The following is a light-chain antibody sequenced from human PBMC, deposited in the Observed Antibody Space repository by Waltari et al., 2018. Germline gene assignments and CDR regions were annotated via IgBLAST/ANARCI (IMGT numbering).Light chain of an antibody. CDR3: QHYLRLPVT. CDR2: GAS. V-gene: IGKV3-20*01. Sequence: APVSCRASQSVSRALAWYQQKPGQAPRLLIYGASTRATGIPDRFSGSGSGTDFSLTISRLEPDDFAVYYCQHYLRLPVTFGQGTTVEI. J-gene: IGKJ1*01. CDR1: QSVSRA.